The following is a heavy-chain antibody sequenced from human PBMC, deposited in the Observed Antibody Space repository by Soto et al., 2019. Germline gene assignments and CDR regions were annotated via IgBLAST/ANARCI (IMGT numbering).Heavy chain of an antibody. CDR2: LNHDANRT. V-gene: IGHV3-74*01. CDR1: GFTFSHYW. D-gene: IGHD2-8*01. Sequence: EVQLLQSGGGSVRPGGTLTLSCAASGFTFSHYWMHWVRQVPGRGLLWVSRLNHDANRTAYADSVRGRFTISRDNAKNTLYLHMSSARAEDSATYYCVRSTSGCFDYWGQGAEVSVSS. J-gene: IGHJ4*02. CDR3: VRSTSGCFDY.